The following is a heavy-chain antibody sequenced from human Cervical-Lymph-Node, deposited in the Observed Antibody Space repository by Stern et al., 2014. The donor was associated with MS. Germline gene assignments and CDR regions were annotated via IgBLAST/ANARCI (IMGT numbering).Heavy chain of an antibody. CDR2: IFPVFGTP. CDR3: ALSSETSDRWYSLGYDL. CDR1: GGTFSKFT. V-gene: IGHV1-69*01. J-gene: IGHJ5*02. D-gene: IGHD6-13*01. Sequence: VQLVESGAEVTKPGSSVNVSCKASGGTFSKFTSSWVRQAPGQGLEWMGVIFPVFGTPTYAQEFRGRVTITADVSTSTVYMELSSLRSDDTAVYYCALSSETSDRWYSLGYDLWGQGTLVTVSS.